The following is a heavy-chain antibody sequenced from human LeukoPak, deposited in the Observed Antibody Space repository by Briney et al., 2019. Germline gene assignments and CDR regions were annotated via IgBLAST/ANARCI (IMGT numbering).Heavy chain of an antibody. CDR3: AADLSGATIPDY. V-gene: IGHV1-58*02. CDR2: IVVVIGNT. CDR1: GFTFTSSA. J-gene: IGHJ4*02. D-gene: IGHD1-26*01. Sequence: ASVKVSCKASGFTFTSSAMQWVRQARGQRREWIGWIVVVIGNTNYAQKFQERVTITRDVSTSTAYMELSSLRSEDTAVYYCAADLSGATIPDYWGQGTLVTVSS.